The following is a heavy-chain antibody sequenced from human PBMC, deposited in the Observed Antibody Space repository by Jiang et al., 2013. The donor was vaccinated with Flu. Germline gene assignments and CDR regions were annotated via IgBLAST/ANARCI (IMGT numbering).Heavy chain of an antibody. V-gene: IGHV4-34*01. CDR3: ARVRVRNSSSWYKGAWYFDY. D-gene: IGHD6-13*01. CDR1: GGSFSGYY. J-gene: IGHJ4*02. CDR2: SSHSGST. Sequence: LLKPSETLSLTCAVYGGSFSGYYWSWIRQPPGRGWSGLGKSSHSGSTNYNPSLKSRVTISVDTSKNQFSLKLSSVTAADTAVYYCARVRVRNSSSWYKGAWYFDYWGQGTLVTVSS.